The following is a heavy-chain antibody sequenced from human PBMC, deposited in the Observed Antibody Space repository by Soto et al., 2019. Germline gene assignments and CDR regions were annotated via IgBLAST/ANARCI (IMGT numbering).Heavy chain of an antibody. CDR1: GFTFDDYA. J-gene: IGHJ6*02. CDR3: AKDQAAAAYYYGMDV. Sequence: GGSLRLSCAASGFTFDDYAMHWVRQAPGKGLGWVSGISWNSGSIGYADSVKGRFTISRDNAKNSLYLQMNSLRAEDTALYYCAKDQAAAAYYYGMDVWGQGTTVTVSS. D-gene: IGHD6-13*01. CDR2: ISWNSGSI. V-gene: IGHV3-9*01.